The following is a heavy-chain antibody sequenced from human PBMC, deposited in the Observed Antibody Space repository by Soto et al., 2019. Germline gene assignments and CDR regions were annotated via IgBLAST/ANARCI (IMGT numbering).Heavy chain of an antibody. D-gene: IGHD2-8*01. J-gene: IGHJ4*02. CDR1: GFTFDEYG. Sequence: PGGSLRLSCAASGFTFDEYGMSWVRQAPGKGLEWVSGISWNGGSTGYADSVEGRFTISRDNTKNSLYLQMNSLRAEDTALYYCARQRSLAGNGKYDEWGQGTLVTVSS. CDR3: ARQRSLAGNGKYDE. V-gene: IGHV3-20*04. CDR2: ISWNGGST.